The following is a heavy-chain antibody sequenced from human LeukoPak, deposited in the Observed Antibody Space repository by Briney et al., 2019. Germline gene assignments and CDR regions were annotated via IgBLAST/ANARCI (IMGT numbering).Heavy chain of an antibody. CDR2: ISGDGGST. CDR3: AKAGIQGGSRVGYFDY. Sequence: GGSLRLSCAASGFTFDDYAMHWVRQAPGKGLEWVSLISGDGGSTYYADSVKGRFTISRDNSKNSLYLQMNSLRTEDTALYYCAKAGIQGGSRVGYFDYWGQGTLVTVSS. CDR1: GFTFDDYA. D-gene: IGHD3-10*01. J-gene: IGHJ4*02. V-gene: IGHV3-43*02.